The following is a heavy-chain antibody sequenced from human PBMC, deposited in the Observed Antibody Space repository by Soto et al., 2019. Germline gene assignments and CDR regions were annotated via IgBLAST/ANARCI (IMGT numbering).Heavy chain of an antibody. Sequence: QVQLVQSGAEVKKPGASVKVSCKASGYTFTNYTMHWVRQAPGQRLEWMGWINAGNGDTKYSQKFQGRVTITRDTSANTAYMELSSLRYEDTAAYYCARVISRYSAYDGFDYWGQGTLVTVSS. J-gene: IGHJ4*02. CDR3: ARVISRYSAYDGFDY. CDR1: GYTFTNYT. V-gene: IGHV1-3*01. D-gene: IGHD5-12*01. CDR2: INAGNGDT.